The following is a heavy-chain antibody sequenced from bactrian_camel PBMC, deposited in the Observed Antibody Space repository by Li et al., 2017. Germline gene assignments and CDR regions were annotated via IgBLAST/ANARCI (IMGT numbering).Heavy chain of an antibody. CDR1: GRTYGRNC. V-gene: IGHV3S1*01. CDR2: IYTGDVSP. D-gene: IGHD5*01. J-gene: IGHJ4*01. Sequence: HVQLVESGGGSVQAGGSLRLSCAASGRTYGRNCMAWFRQAPGQEREGVAAIYTGDVSPYQNRLYADSVKGRFTISRDNAKNTAYLQMNSLNPEDSGMYYCAAEAFGGCWGTRYTYFGRGTQVTVS.